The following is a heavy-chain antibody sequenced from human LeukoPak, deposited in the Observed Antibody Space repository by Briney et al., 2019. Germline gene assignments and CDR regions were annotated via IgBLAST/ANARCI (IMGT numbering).Heavy chain of an antibody. CDR2: INHSGRT. D-gene: IGHD3-16*02. CDR1: GGSFSGYY. CDR3: ATLHRNSYYGLDV. J-gene: IGHJ6*02. V-gene: IGHV4-34*01. Sequence: SETLSLTCAVYGGSFSGYYWSWIRQPPGKGLEWIGEINHSGRTNYNPSLKSRVTISVDTSKNQFSLKLSSVTAADTAVYYCATLHRNSYYGLDVWGQGTTVTVSS.